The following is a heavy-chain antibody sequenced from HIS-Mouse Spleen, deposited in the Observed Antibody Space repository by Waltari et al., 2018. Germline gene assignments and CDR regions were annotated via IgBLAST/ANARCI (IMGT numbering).Heavy chain of an antibody. V-gene: IGHV3-30*18. CDR2: ISYDGSNK. CDR1: GFTFSSYG. J-gene: IGHJ4*02. Sequence: QVQLVESGGGVVQPGRSLRLSCAASGFTFSSYGMHWVRQAQGKGVEWVAVISYDGSNKYYADSVKGRFTISRDNSKNTLYLQMNSLRAEDTAVYYCAKDKHHAFDYWGQGTLVTVSS. CDR3: AKDKHHAFDY.